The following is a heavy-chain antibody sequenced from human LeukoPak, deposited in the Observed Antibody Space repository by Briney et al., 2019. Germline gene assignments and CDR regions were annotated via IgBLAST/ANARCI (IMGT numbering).Heavy chain of an antibody. J-gene: IGHJ4*02. CDR1: GFTFDDYA. Sequence: GGSLRLSCAASGFTFDDYAMHWVRQAPGKGLEWVSAISGSGGSTYYADSVKGRFTTSRDNSKNTLYLQMNSLRAEDTAVYYCAKAIGTVVPAAFDYWGQGTLVTVSS. D-gene: IGHD2-2*01. V-gene: IGHV3-23*01. CDR2: ISGSGGST. CDR3: AKAIGTVVPAAFDY.